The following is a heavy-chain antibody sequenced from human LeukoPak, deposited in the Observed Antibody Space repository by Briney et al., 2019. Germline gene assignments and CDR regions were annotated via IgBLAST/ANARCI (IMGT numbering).Heavy chain of an antibody. CDR3: AKGIVARSFDPPVDAFDI. D-gene: IGHD6-6*01. J-gene: IGHJ3*02. V-gene: IGHV3-9*01. CDR1: GFTFDDYA. CDR2: ISWNSGSI. Sequence: GRSLRLSCAASGFTFDDYAMHWVRQAPGKGLEWVSGISWNSGSIGYADSVKGRFTISRGNAKNSLYLQMNSLRAEDTALYYCAKGIVARSFDPPVDAFDIWGQGTMVTVSS.